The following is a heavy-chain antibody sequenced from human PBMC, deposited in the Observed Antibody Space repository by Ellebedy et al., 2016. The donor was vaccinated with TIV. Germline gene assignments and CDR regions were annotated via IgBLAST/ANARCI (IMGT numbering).Heavy chain of an antibody. CDR2: INHSGST. CDR3: ARLKRIPQFYYGMDV. CDR1: GGSFSGYY. V-gene: IGHV4-34*01. J-gene: IGHJ6*02. D-gene: IGHD2-21*01. Sequence: SETLSLTXAVYGGSFSGYYWSWIRQPPGKGLEWIGEINHSGSTNYNPSLKSRVTISVDTSKNQFSLKLSSVTAADTAVYYCARLKRIPQFYYGMDVWGQGTTVTVSS.